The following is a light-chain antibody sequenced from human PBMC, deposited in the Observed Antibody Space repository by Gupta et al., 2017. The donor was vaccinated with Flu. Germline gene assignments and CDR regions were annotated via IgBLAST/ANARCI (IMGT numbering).Light chain of an antibody. V-gene: IGLV2-14*01. CDR3: SSYTSSSTLV. J-gene: IGLJ2*01. CDR2: AVS. CDR1: SSDVGGYNY. Sequence: HSALTQPASVSGSPGQSITLSCTGTSSDVGGYNYVSWYQQHPGKAPKLMIYAVSNRPSGVSNRFSGSKSGNTASLTISGLQAEDEADYYCSSYTSSSTLVFGGGTKLTGL.